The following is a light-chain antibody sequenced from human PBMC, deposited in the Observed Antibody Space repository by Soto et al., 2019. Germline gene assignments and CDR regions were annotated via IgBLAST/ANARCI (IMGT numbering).Light chain of an antibody. J-gene: IGKJ1*01. V-gene: IGKV3-15*01. CDR2: GAS. Sequence: EIVMTQSRASLSVSPGERAIISYRASQSVSSNLAWYQHKPGQAPRLLIYGASTRATGIPARFSGSGSGTEFPLTISGLQSEDFAVYYCEQYNNCPPWTFGQGTKVEIK. CDR1: QSVSSN. CDR3: EQYNNCPPWT.